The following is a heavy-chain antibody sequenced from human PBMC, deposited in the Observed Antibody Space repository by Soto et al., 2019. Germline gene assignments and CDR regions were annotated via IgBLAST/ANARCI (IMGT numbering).Heavy chain of an antibody. Sequence: PGGSLRLSCAASGFTVSSNYMSWVRQAPGKGLEWISIIYSAGNTYYADSVKGRFTISRDNSKNTLYLQMNSLGAEDTAVYYCARDLFDYWGQGTLVTVSS. V-gene: IGHV3-66*01. J-gene: IGHJ4*02. CDR2: IYSAGNT. CDR1: GFTVSSNY. CDR3: ARDLFDY.